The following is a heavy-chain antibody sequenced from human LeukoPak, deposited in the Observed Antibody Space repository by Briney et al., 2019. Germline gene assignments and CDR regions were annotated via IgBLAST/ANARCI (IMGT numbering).Heavy chain of an antibody. CDR1: GGTFSSYA. V-gene: IGHV1-69*04. CDR3: ASLAVAGTGLFDY. J-gene: IGHJ4*02. D-gene: IGHD6-19*01. CDR2: IIPILGIA. Sequence: SVKVSCKASGGTFSSYAISWVRQAPGQGLEWMGRIIPILGIANYAQKFQGRVTITADKSTSTAYMELSSLRFEDTAVYYCASLAVAGTGLFDYWGQGTLVTVSS.